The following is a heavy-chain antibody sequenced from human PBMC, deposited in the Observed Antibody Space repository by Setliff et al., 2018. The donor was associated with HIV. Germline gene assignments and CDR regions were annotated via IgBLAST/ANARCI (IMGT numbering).Heavy chain of an antibody. D-gene: IGHD3-10*01. CDR3: ARWHPPYGFWEEDY. CDR2: IYYSGTT. CDR1: GGSISRDSFY. V-gene: IGHV4-39*01. Sequence: SETLSLTCTVSGGSISRDSFYWGWFRQPPGEGLEWIGSIYYSGTTYYAPSLETRLTISVDTSTNQFSLKLTSVTAADTAVYYCARWHPPYGFWEEDYWGQGILVTVSS. J-gene: IGHJ4*02.